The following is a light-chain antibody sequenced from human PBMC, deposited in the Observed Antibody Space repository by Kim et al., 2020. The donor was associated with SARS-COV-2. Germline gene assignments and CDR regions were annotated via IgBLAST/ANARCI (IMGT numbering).Light chain of an antibody. Sequence: EIVLTQSPATRSLSPGERATLSYRASQIVSSDLSWYQQKPGQAPRLLISDASNRATGIPARVGGSGSGTVFTLTISSLEPEDFAVYYCMQRNYWPLNFGGGTKVDI. CDR3: MQRNYWPLN. CDR2: DAS. J-gene: IGKJ4*01. CDR1: QIVSSD. V-gene: IGKV3-11*01.